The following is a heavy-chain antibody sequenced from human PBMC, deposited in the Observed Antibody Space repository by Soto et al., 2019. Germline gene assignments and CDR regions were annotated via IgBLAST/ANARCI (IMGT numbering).Heavy chain of an antibody. V-gene: IGHV4-59*01. Sequence: SEALSVTCTVSGGSSSSYYWSWIRQPPGKGLEWIGYIYYSGSTNYNPSLKSRVTISVDTSKNQFSLKLSSVTAADTAVYYCARVGSYYFSGSKYYFDYWGQGTLVTVSS. CDR3: ARVGSYYFSGSKYYFDY. J-gene: IGHJ4*02. CDR1: GGSSSSYY. CDR2: IYYSGST. D-gene: IGHD1-26*01.